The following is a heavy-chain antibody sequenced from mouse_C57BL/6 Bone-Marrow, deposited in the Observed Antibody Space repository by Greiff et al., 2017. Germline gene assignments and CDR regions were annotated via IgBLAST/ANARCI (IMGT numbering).Heavy chain of an antibody. D-gene: IGHD2-2*01. V-gene: IGHV1-72*01. CDR1: GYTFTSYC. CDR3: ARWIKYGYDRPFAY. CDR2: IDPYSGGT. J-gene: IGHJ2*01. Sequence: VQLQQPGPELVKPGASVKMSCKASGYTFTSYCMHWVKQSHGRSLEWIGRIDPYSGGTSYNQKFKSKATLTVDKSSSTAYMELSSLTSEDSAVYDCARWIKYGYDRPFAYWGQGTTVTVSA.